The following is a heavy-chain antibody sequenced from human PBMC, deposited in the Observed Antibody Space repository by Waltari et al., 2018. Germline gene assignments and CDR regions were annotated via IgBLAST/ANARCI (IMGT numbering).Heavy chain of an antibody. V-gene: IGHV3-66*02. D-gene: IGHD3-16*01. CDR3: AREKGPYHYYAMDV. CDR1: GFTVSSNF. CDR2: IYSGGSR. J-gene: IGHJ6*02. Sequence: VHLMESGGGLVQPGGSLRLSCAASGFTVSSNFMSWVRQAPGKGLGWVSVIYSGGSRYCADSVKGRFTISRDNSKNMLYLQMYSLRAEDTAVYYCAREKGPYHYYAMDVWGQGTTVTVSS.